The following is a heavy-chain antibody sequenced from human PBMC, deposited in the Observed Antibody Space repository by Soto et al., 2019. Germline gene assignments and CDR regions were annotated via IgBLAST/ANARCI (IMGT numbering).Heavy chain of an antibody. CDR3: ARALTGKEFDY. CDR2: IIPIFGTA. CDR1: GYTFTSYA. Sequence: ASVKVSCKASGYTFTSYAISWVRQAPGQGLEWMGGIIPIFGTANYAQKFQGRVTITADESTSTAYMELSSLRSEDTAVYYCARALTGKEFDYWGQGTLVTVSS. V-gene: IGHV1-69*13. D-gene: IGHD1-20*01. J-gene: IGHJ4*02.